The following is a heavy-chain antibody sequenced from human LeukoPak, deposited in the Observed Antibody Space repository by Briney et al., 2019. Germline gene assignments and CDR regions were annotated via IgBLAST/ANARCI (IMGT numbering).Heavy chain of an antibody. Sequence: ASVKVSCKASGYTFTNYDIHWVRQAPGQRLEWMGWINTGNGNTKYLQKFQGRVTITRNTSISTAYMELSSLRSEDTAVYYCARGWRLEYSSSSGFDYWGQGTLVTVSS. CDR1: GYTFTNYD. J-gene: IGHJ4*02. D-gene: IGHD6-6*01. V-gene: IGHV1-3*04. CDR3: ARGWRLEYSSSSGFDY. CDR2: INTGNGNT.